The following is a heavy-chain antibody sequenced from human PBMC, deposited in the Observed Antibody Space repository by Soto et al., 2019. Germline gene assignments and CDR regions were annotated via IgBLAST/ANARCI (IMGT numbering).Heavy chain of an antibody. Sequence: EVQLVESGGGLVQPGGSLRLSCVGSGFTFSSYSMDWVRQAPGKGLEWISYISSSSTTIHYADSVKGRFTISRDNAKDSRSLQLNRLRDEDTAIYYCVRDAGSWGYWGQGTLVTVSS. CDR1: GFTFSSYS. J-gene: IGHJ4*02. CDR3: VRDAGSWGY. CDR2: ISSSSTTI. D-gene: IGHD3-16*01. V-gene: IGHV3-48*02.